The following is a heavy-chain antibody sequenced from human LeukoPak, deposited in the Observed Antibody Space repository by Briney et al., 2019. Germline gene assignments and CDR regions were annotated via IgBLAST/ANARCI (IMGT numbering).Heavy chain of an antibody. CDR3: LPNAFDY. CDR2: INSDGINT. J-gene: IGHJ4*02. D-gene: IGHD2-8*01. V-gene: IGHV3-74*01. CDR1: GFTFSSYW. Sequence: GGSLRLSCAASGFTFSSYWMHWVRQAPGKGLVWVSRINSDGINTSYADSVKGRFTISRDNAKNTLYLQLNSLRAEDTAVYYCLPNAFDYWGQGTLVTVSS.